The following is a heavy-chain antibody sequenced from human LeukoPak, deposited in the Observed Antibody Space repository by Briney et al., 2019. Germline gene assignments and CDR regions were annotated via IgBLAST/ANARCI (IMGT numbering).Heavy chain of an antibody. V-gene: IGHV1-46*01. CDR3: ARRYCSGGSCYSGRVAYYYYGMDV. D-gene: IGHD2-15*01. CDR2: IDPSGGST. Sequence: ASVKVSCKASGYTFTSYYMYWVRQAPGQGLEWMGIIDPSGGSTSYAQKFQGRVTMTRDTSTSTVYMELSSLRSEDTAVYYCARRYCSGGSCYSGRVAYYYYGMDVWGQGTTVTVSS. CDR1: GYTFTSYY. J-gene: IGHJ6*02.